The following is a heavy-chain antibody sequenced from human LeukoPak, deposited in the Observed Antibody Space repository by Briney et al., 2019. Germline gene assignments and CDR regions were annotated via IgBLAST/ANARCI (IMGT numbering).Heavy chain of an antibody. CDR1: GYTFASYG. CDR2: IIPIFGTA. J-gene: IGHJ6*02. CDR3: AREGGYDRRSMDV. D-gene: IGHD5-12*01. V-gene: IGHV1-69*13. Sequence: ASVKVSCKASGYTFASYGISWVRQAPGQGLEWMGGIIPIFGTANYAQKFQGRVTITADESTSTAYMELSSLRSEDTAVYYCAREGGYDRRSMDVWGQGTTVTVSS.